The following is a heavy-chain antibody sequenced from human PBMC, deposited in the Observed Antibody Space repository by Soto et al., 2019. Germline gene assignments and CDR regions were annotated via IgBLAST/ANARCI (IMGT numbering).Heavy chain of an antibody. CDR1: RLTVCIYA. Sequence: PGGSMGIGCAASRLTVCIYAMNWVRKDPGKGLEWVAGINSSGGDTSYADSVKGRFTLSRDNSKDTLYLQMNSLRAEDTAIYYCAKSSDKAHDYVMDVWGQGTTVTVSS. CDR2: INSSGGDT. V-gene: IGHV3-23*01. D-gene: IGHD3-22*01. J-gene: IGHJ6*02. CDR3: AKSSDKAHDYVMDV.